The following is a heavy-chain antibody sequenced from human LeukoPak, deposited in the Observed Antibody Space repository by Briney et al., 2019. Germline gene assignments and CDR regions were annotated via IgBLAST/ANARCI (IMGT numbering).Heavy chain of an antibody. CDR1: GYTFTSYG. Sequence: ASVKVSCKASGYTFTSYGISWVRQAPGQGLEWMGWISAYNGNTNYAQKLQGRVTMTTDTSTSTAYMELRSLRSDDTAVYYCARGTIWTVVSSGPTDYWGQGTLVTVSS. D-gene: IGHD4-23*01. J-gene: IGHJ4*02. V-gene: IGHV1-18*01. CDR2: ISAYNGNT. CDR3: ARGTIWTVVSSGPTDY.